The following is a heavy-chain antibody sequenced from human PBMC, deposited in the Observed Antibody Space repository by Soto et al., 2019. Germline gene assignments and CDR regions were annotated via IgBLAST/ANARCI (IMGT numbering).Heavy chain of an antibody. CDR2: VHHSGTT. V-gene: IGHV4-39*01. J-gene: IGHJ3*02. Sequence: QVQLQESGPGLVKPSETLSLTCTVSGASISTSSTYYWGWIRQPPGKGLEWIGSVHHSGTTYYNPSLKSRVTISVDTSKNQFSLRLSSVTAADTAQYYCADGGDLHAFNMWGQGTMVTVSS. CDR1: GASISTSSTYY. CDR3: ADGGDLHAFNM. D-gene: IGHD3-10*01.